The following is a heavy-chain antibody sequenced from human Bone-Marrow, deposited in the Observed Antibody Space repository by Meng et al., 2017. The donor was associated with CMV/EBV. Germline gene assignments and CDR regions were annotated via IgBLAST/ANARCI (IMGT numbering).Heavy chain of an antibody. V-gene: IGHV3-23*03. CDR2: IYSGGSST. CDR3: AKVLAWGYFDY. CDR1: GFTVSSNY. D-gene: IGHD1-26*01. J-gene: IGHJ4*02. Sequence: GESLKISCAASGFTVSSNYMSWVRQAPGKGLEWVSVIYSGGSSTYYADSVKGRFTISRDNSKNTLYLQMDSLRAEDTAVYYCAKVLAWGYFDYWGQGTLVTVSS.